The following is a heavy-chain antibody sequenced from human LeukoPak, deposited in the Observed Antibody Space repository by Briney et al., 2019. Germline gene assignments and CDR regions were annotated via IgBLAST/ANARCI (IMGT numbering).Heavy chain of an antibody. CDR1: GFMFSGYA. J-gene: IGHJ4*02. CDR2: ISGRSTYI. V-gene: IGHV3-23*01. Sequence: GGSLRLSCAASGFMFSGYAMNWVRQAPGKGLEWVSSISGRSTYIYYADSVKGRFTISRDNSKNTLYLQMNSLRAEDTAVYYCAKWYYFDYWGQGTLVTVSS. CDR3: AKWYYFDY.